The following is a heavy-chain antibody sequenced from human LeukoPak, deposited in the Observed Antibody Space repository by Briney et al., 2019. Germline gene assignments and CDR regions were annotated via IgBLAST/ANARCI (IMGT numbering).Heavy chain of an antibody. CDR2: INSDGSST. Sequence: GGSLRLSCAASGFTFSSYWMHWVRQAPGKGPVWVSRINSDGSSTSYADSVKGRFTISRDNAKNTLYLQMNSLRAEDTAVYYCARGSGWFYFDYWGQGTLVTVSS. CDR3: ARGSGWFYFDY. CDR1: GFTFSSYW. V-gene: IGHV3-74*01. J-gene: IGHJ4*02. D-gene: IGHD6-19*01.